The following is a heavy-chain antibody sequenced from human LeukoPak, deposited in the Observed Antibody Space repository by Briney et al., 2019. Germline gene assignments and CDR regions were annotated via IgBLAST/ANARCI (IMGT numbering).Heavy chain of an antibody. CDR3: ARVMNDYGDYVFDY. D-gene: IGHD4-17*01. Sequence: GGSLRLSCAASGFTFSTYSMNWVRQAPGKGLEWVSSISSRNNYIYYADSAKGRFTISRDNAKNSLYLQMNSLRAEDTAVYYCARVMNDYGDYVFDYWGQGTLVTVSS. CDR1: GFTFSTYS. J-gene: IGHJ4*02. V-gene: IGHV3-21*01. CDR2: ISSRNNYI.